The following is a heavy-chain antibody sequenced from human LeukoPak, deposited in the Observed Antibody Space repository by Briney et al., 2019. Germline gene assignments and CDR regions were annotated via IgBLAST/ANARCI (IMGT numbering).Heavy chain of an antibody. J-gene: IGHJ4*02. CDR2: ISGSGGST. D-gene: IGHD5-18*01. CDR1: GFTFSSYA. V-gene: IGHV3-23*01. Sequence: PGGSLRLSCAASGFTFSSYAMSWVRQAPGKGLEWVSAISGSGGSTYYADSVKGRFTISRDNSKNTLYLQMTSLRAEDTAVYYCAKSSGGYSYGLGYFDYWGQGTLVTVSS. CDR3: AKSSGGYSYGLGYFDY.